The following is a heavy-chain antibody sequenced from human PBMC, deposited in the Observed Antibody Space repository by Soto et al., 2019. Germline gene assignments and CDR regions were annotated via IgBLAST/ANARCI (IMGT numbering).Heavy chain of an antibody. CDR1: GGSISSGGYY. V-gene: IGHV4-31*03. CDR3: ARAAHYSSPFRGFDP. D-gene: IGHD6-13*01. CDR2: IYYSGST. Sequence: QVQLQESGPGLVKPSQTLSLTCTVSGGSISSGGYYWSWIRQHPGKGLEWIGYIYYSGSTYYNPSLKSRVTISVATSKNQSALKLSSVTAADTAVYYCARAAHYSSPFRGFDPWGQGTLVTVSS. J-gene: IGHJ5*02.